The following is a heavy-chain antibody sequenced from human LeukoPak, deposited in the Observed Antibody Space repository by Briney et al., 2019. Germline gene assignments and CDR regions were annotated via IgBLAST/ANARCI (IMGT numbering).Heavy chain of an antibody. CDR1: GWSFSRYY. CDR3: AVRYQLLFYYYYYGMDV. Sequence: PSETRSFTCAVYGWSFSRYYWMWIRQLPGKGLEWIGEVNHSGSTNYNPSLKSRVTISVDTSKNQFSLKLSSVTAADTAVYYCAVRYQLLFYYYYYGMDVWGQGTTVTVSS. V-gene: IGHV4-34*01. J-gene: IGHJ6*02. CDR2: VNHSGST. D-gene: IGHD2-2*01.